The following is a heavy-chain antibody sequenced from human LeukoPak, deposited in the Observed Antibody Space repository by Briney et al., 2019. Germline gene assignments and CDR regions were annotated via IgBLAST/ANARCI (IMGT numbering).Heavy chain of an antibody. J-gene: IGHJ3*02. Sequence: SETLSLTCTVSGGSISSSSYYWGWIRQPPGKGLEWLGSIYYSGSTYYNPPLKSRVTISVDTSKNQFSLKLSSVTAADTAVYYCARQAPHYTTVVTGDAFDIWGQGTMVTVSS. D-gene: IGHD4-17*01. CDR2: IYYSGST. V-gene: IGHV4-39*01. CDR3: ARQAPHYTTVVTGDAFDI. CDR1: GGSISSSSYY.